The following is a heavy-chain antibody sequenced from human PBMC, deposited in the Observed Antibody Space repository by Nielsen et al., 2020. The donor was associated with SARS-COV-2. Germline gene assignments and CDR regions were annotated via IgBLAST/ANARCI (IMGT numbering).Heavy chain of an antibody. CDR2: TWFDGSGQ. CDR1: GFTFSTYG. Sequence: GGSLRLSCAASGFTFSTYGMHWVRQAPGKGLEWVAVTWFDGSGQMYADSVKDRFTISRDNAKNSLYLQMNSLRAEDTAVYYCARDTRTGWSLDYWGQGTLVTVSS. D-gene: IGHD6-19*01. J-gene: IGHJ4*02. V-gene: IGHV3-33*08. CDR3: ARDTRTGWSLDY.